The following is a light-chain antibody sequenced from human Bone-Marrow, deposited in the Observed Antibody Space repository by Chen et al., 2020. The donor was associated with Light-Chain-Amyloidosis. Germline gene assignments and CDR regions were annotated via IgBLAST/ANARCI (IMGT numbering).Light chain of an antibody. CDR3: QSGNSSGTYEVI. Sequence: SYELTQPPSVSVPPGQTARITCGGASIESRSVHWYPQRPGQAPVMVIYYGFDRPSGISERFSGSSSGTTGTLTISGVQAEDEADDHCQSGNSSGTYEVIFGGGTKLTVL. CDR2: YGF. J-gene: IGLJ2*01. CDR1: SIESRSV. V-gene: IGLV3-25*03.